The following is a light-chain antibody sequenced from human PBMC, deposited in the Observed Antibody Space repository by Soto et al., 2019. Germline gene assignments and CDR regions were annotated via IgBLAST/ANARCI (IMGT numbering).Light chain of an antibody. V-gene: IGLV2-14*01. CDR2: EVS. J-gene: IGLJ1*01. CDR1: TGDVGGYNY. Sequence: QSALTQPASVSGPPGRPITISAPETTGDVGGYNYVSWYQQHPGKAPKLMIYEVSNRPSGVSNRFSGSKSGNTASLTISGLQAEDEADYYCSSYTSSSTLFVFGTGTKLTVL. CDR3: SSYTSSSTLFV.